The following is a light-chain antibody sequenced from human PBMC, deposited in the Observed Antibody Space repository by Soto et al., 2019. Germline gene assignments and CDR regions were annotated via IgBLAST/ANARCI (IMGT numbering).Light chain of an antibody. CDR3: QHYDNLPPYI. Sequence: EIQMTQSPSSLSVSVGDRVTITCQASRDIRDFLNWYQQKPGKAPKLLIFDASNLEEGVPPRFSGSGSGTDFSSSISSLQPEDAATYYCQHYDNLPPYIFGQGTKVDIK. J-gene: IGKJ2*01. CDR1: RDIRDF. V-gene: IGKV1-33*01. CDR2: DAS.